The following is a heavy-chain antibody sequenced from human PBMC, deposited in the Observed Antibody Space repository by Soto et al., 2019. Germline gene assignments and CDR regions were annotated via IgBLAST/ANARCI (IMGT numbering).Heavy chain of an antibody. CDR1: GGSVSSTDHY. J-gene: IGHJ6*02. D-gene: IGHD2-2*01. CDR2: IYYSGST. CDR3: ARDRTVPPGGMDV. V-gene: IGHV4-61*08. Sequence: SETLSLTCTVSGGSVSSTDHYWSWIRQPPGKGLEWIGYIYYSGSTNYNPSLKSRVIISVDTSKNQLSLKLTSMTAADTAVYYCARDRTVPPGGMDVWGQGTTVTVSS.